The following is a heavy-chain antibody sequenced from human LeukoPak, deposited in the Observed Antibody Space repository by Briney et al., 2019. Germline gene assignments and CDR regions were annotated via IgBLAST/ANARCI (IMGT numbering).Heavy chain of an antibody. J-gene: IGHJ4*02. CDR1: GGSISSGGYS. CDR2: IYHSQST. V-gene: IGHV4-30-2*01. CDR3: ARGDSRPDY. Sequence: SETLSLTCTVSGGSISSGGYSWSWIRQPPGKGLEWIGYIYHSQSTNYNPSLKSRVTISEDRSKNQFSLKLTSVTAADTAVYYCARGDSRPDYWGQGILVTVSS. D-gene: IGHD5-18*01.